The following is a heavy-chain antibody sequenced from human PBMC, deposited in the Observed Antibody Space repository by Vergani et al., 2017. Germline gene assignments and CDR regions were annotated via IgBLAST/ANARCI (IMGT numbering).Heavy chain of an antibody. Sequence: EVQLVESGGGLVQPGRSLRLSCAASGFTFDDYAMHWVRQAPGKGLEWVSGISWNSGSIGYADSVKGRFNISRDNAKNSLYLQMNSLRAEDMALYYCAKGGVDTAMAVTYWGQGTLVTVSS. CDR3: AKGGVDTAMAVTY. CDR2: ISWNSGSI. V-gene: IGHV3-9*03. D-gene: IGHD5-18*01. J-gene: IGHJ4*02. CDR1: GFTFDDYA.